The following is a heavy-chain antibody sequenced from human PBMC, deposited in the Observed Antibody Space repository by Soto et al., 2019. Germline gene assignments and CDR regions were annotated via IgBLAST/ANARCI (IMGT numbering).Heavy chain of an antibody. V-gene: IGHV3-48*04. J-gene: IGHJ3*01. CDR2: INDISNAI. CDR1: GFTFTDHS. D-gene: IGHD5-12*01. Sequence: EVQLVESGGGLVQPGGSLRHSCTASGFTFTDHSMNWVRHAPGKGLEWLSYINDISNAIHYADSVKGRFAMSRDNAKKSVFLQMNSLRVEDTGVYYCARDRPTTFSADLWGQGTVVIVSS. CDR3: ARDRPTTFSADL.